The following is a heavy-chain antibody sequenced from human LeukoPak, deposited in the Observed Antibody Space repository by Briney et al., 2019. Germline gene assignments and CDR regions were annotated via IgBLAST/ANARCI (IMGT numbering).Heavy chain of an antibody. J-gene: IGHJ3*02. CDR1: GGSISSYY. D-gene: IGHD3-3*01. V-gene: IGHV4-59*08. Sequence: SETLSLTCTVSGGSISSYYWSWIRQPPGKGLEWIGYIYYSGSTNYNPSLKSRVTISVDTSKNQFSLKLSSVTAADTAVYYCARISDCDFWSGYWGYDAFDIWGQGTMVTVSS. CDR2: IYYSGST. CDR3: ARISDCDFWSGYWGYDAFDI.